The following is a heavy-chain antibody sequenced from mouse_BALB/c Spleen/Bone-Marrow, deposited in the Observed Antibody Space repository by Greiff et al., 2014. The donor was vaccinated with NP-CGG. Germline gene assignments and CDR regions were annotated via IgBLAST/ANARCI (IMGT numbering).Heavy chain of an antibody. CDR3: ARYRYYGSSYAMDY. CDR2: IGPANGNT. J-gene: IGHJ4*01. Sequence: EVQLQQSGAELVRPGASVKLSCTASGFNIKDTYMHWVMQRPEQGLERIGRIGPANGNTKYDPKFQGKATITADTSSNTAYLQLSSLTSEDTAVYYCARYRYYGSSYAMDYWGQGTSVTVSS. CDR1: GFNIKDTY. V-gene: IGHV14-3*02. D-gene: IGHD1-1*01.